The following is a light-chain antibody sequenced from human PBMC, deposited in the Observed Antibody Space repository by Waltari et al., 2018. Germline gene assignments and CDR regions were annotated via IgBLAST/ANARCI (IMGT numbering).Light chain of an antibody. J-gene: IGKJ2*01. CDR3: MQALQTPYT. CDR1: QSLLHSNGYNY. CDR2: LGS. Sequence: DIVMTQSPLSLPVNPGDPASISCRSSQSLLHSNGYNYLDWYLQKPGQSPQLLIYLGSNRASGVPDRFSGSGSGTDFTLKISRVEAEDVGVYYCMQALQTPYTFGQGTKLEIK. V-gene: IGKV2-28*01.